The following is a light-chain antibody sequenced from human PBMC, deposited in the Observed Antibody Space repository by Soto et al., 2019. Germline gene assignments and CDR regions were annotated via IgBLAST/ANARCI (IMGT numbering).Light chain of an antibody. CDR2: SAS. Sequence: DIQMTQSPSAMSASVGDRVTFSCRASHNINYYLAWFQQKPGKVPKRLIYSASSLQSGVPSRFSGSGSGTEFTLTITGLQPEDTAIYYCLQHNSYPLTFGGGTKVEIK. J-gene: IGKJ4*01. CDR3: LQHNSYPLT. V-gene: IGKV1-17*03. CDR1: HNINYY.